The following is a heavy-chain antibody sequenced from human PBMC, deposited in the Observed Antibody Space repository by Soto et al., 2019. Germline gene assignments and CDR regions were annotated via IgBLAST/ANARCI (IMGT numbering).Heavy chain of an antibody. Sequence: EVQLVESGGGLVQPGGSLRLSCAASGFTFSSYSMNWVRQAPGKGLEWVSYISSDSGSIYYADSVKGRFTISRDNAKNSLYLQMNSLTDEDTAVFYCARNSFPQYYYGVDVWGQGTTVTVSS. CDR1: GFTFSSYS. CDR3: ARNSFPQYYYGVDV. CDR2: ISSDSGSI. J-gene: IGHJ6*02. V-gene: IGHV3-48*02. D-gene: IGHD2-21*01.